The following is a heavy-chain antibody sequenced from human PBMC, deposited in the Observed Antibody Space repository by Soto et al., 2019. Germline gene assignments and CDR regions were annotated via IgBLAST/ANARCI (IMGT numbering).Heavy chain of an antibody. D-gene: IGHD2-2*01. V-gene: IGHV3-53*02. CDR3: ARRLVVPAAMGYYYYGMDV. Sequence: EVQLVETGGGLIQPGGSLRLSCAASGFTVSSNYMSWVRQAPGKGLEWVSVIYSGGSTYYADSVKGRFTISRDNSKNTLCLQMNSRRAEDTAVYYCARRLVVPAAMGYYYYGMDVWGQGTTVTVSS. CDR1: GFTVSSNY. CDR2: IYSGGST. J-gene: IGHJ6*02.